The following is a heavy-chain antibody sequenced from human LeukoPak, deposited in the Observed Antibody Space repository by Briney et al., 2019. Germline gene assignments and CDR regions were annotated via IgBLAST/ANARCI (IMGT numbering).Heavy chain of an antibody. CDR1: GFTFSNYW. D-gene: IGHD3-16*01. CDR3: AKGGKYHFDS. Sequence: GGSLRLSCAASGFTFSNYWMNWVRQAPGRGLEWVSHINGYGSSITHADSVKGRFTISRDNAMNTLYLQMDSLRAEDTAVYYCAKGGKYHFDSWGQGTLVTVSS. J-gene: IGHJ4*02. V-gene: IGHV3-74*01. CDR2: INGYGSSI.